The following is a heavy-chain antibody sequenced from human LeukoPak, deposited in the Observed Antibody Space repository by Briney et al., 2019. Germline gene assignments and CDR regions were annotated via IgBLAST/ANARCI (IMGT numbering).Heavy chain of an antibody. Sequence: GASVKVSCKASGGTFSSYAMSWVRQAPGKGLEWVSPISGSGGSTYYADSVKGRFTISRDNSKNTLYLQMNSLRAEDTAVYYCAKDPKVIAVAGTVSGYWGQGTLVTVSS. V-gene: IGHV3-23*01. D-gene: IGHD6-19*01. CDR3: AKDPKVIAVAGTVSGY. CDR1: GGTFSSYA. J-gene: IGHJ4*02. CDR2: ISGSGGST.